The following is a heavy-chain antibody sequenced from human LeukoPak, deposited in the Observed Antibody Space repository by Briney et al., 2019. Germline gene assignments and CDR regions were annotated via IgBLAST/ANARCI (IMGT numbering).Heavy chain of an antibody. CDR2: ISWNSGSI. CDR1: GFTFDDYG. CDR3: AKAQGPYSSSSSGDY. Sequence: GGSLRLSCAASGFTFDDYGMNWVRQAPGKGLEWVAGISWNSGSIGYADSVKGRFTISRDNSKNTLYLQMNSLRAEDTAVYYCAKAQGPYSSSSSGDYWGQGTLVTVSS. J-gene: IGHJ4*02. D-gene: IGHD6-6*01. V-gene: IGHV3-9*01.